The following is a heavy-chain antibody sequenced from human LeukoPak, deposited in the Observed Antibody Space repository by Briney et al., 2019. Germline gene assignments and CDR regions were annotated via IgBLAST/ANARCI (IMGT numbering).Heavy chain of an antibody. CDR2: INHSGST. J-gene: IGHJ4*02. D-gene: IGHD5-12*01. CDR1: GGSFSGYY. V-gene: IGHV4-34*01. CDR3: AIPVDRDGYNWYYFDY. Sequence: SETLSLTCAVYGGSFSGYYWSWISQPPGKGLEWIGEINHSGSTNYNPSLKSRVTISVDTSKNQFSLKLSSVTAADTAVYYCAIPVDRDGYNWYYFDYWGQGTLVTVSS.